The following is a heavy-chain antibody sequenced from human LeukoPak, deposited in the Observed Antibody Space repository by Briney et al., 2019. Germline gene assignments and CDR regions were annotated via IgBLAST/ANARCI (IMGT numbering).Heavy chain of an antibody. Sequence: PGGSLRLSCAASGFTFSSYSMNWVRQAPGKGLEWVSSISSSSSYIYYADSVKGRFTISRDNAKNSLYLQMNSLRAEDTAVYYCARWGYSGYDYTDRTFDYWGQGTLVTVSS. J-gene: IGHJ4*02. D-gene: IGHD5-12*01. V-gene: IGHV3-21*01. CDR2: ISSSSSYI. CDR1: GFTFSSYS. CDR3: ARWGYSGYDYTDRTFDY.